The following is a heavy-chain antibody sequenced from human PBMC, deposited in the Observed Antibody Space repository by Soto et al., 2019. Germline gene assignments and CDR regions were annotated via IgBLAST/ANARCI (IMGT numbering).Heavy chain of an antibody. CDR3: ARDRYSRSWTNGFDP. Sequence: QVQLVQSGAEVKKPGSSVKVSCKASGGTFSSYAISWVRQAPGQGLEWMGGIIPIFGTANYAQKFQGRVTITADEPPSKAYMELSSLRSEDTAVYYCARDRYSRSWTNGFDPWGQGTLVTVSS. J-gene: IGHJ5*02. CDR1: GGTFSSYA. V-gene: IGHV1-69*01. D-gene: IGHD6-13*01. CDR2: IIPIFGTA.